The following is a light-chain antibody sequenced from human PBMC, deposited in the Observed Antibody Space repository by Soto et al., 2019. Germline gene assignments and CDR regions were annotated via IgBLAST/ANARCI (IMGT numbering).Light chain of an antibody. CDR1: SSNIGSNY. CDR2: RDN. J-gene: IGLJ3*02. CDR3: AAWDDSLNGWV. V-gene: IGLV1-47*01. Sequence: QSVLTQPPSASGTPGQRVTISCSGSSSNIGSNYVYWYQQLPGTAPKLLIYRDNQRPSGVPDRFSGSRSGTSASLAISGLPSEDEADYYCAAWDDSLNGWVFGGGTKLTVL.